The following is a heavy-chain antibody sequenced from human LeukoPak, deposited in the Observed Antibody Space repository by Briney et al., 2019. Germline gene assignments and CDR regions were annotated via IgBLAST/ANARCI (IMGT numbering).Heavy chain of an antibody. Sequence: PSETLSLTCTVSGGSISSSSYYWGWIRQPPGKGLEWIGSIYYSGSTYYNPSLKSRVTISVDTSKNQFSLKLSSVTAADTAVYYCARRLASGSGRYRPYYFDYWGQGTLVTVSS. V-gene: IGHV4-39*01. CDR2: IYYSGST. CDR1: GGSISSSSYY. D-gene: IGHD6-19*01. CDR3: ARRLASGSGRYRPYYFDY. J-gene: IGHJ4*02.